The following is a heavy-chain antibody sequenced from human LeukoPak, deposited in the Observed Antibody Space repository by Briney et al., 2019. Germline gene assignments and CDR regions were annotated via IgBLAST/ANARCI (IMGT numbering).Heavy chain of an antibody. CDR1: GFTFSSYA. J-gene: IGHJ4*02. CDR3: ATGPPADILEYYFDY. CDR2: ISYDGSNK. V-gene: IGHV3-30*04. D-gene: IGHD3-9*01. Sequence: PGRSLRLSCAASGFTFSSYAMHWVPPAPGKGLEWVAVISYDGSNKYYADSVKGRFTISRDNSKNTLYLQKNSLRAEDTAVYYCATGPPADILEYYFDYWGQGTLVTVSS.